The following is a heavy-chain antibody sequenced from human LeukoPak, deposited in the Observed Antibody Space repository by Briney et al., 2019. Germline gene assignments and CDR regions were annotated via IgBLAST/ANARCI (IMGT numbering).Heavy chain of an antibody. Sequence: GGSLRLSCAASGFTFSNFWMSWVRQAPGKGLEWVSAISGSGGSTYYADSVKGRFTISRDNSKNTLYLQMNSLRAEDTAVYYCAKGQEFWSVPRAFDIWGQGTMVTVSS. CDR1: GFTFSNFW. CDR3: AKGQEFWSVPRAFDI. J-gene: IGHJ3*02. D-gene: IGHD3-3*01. V-gene: IGHV3-23*01. CDR2: ISGSGGST.